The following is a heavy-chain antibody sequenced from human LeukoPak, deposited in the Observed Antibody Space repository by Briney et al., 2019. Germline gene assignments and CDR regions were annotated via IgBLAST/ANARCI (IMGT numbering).Heavy chain of an antibody. Sequence: GGSLRLSCAVSGFTVSAHYMSWVRQAPGKGLECVSFLYTGGDTYYADSVKGRFTISRDNSKNTLYLQMNSLRAEDTAVYYCARGPGSRGIFYYWGQGTLVTVSS. CDR1: GFTVSAHY. CDR3: ARGPGSRGIFYY. J-gene: IGHJ4*02. CDR2: LYTGGDT. V-gene: IGHV3-53*01. D-gene: IGHD3-10*01.